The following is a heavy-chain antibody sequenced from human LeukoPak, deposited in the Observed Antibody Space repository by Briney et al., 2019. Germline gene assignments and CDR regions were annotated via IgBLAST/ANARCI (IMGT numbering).Heavy chain of an antibody. Sequence: SQTLSLTCTVSGGSISSGDYYWSWIRQPPGKGLEWIGYIYYSGSTYYNPSLKSRVTISVDTSKNQFSLKLSSVTAADTAVYYCARDQGHYGSGSYHYYYYYGTDVWGKGTTVTVSS. D-gene: IGHD3-10*01. CDR3: ARDQGHYGSGSYHYYYYYGTDV. J-gene: IGHJ6*04. CDR2: IYYSGST. V-gene: IGHV4-30-4*01. CDR1: GGSISSGDYY.